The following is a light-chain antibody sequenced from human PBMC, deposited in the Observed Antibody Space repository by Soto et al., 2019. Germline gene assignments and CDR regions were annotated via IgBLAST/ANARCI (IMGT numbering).Light chain of an antibody. CDR2: EVS. CDR1: SSDVGGYNY. CDR3: SSYAGSILGV. Sequence: QSVLTQPPSSSGSPGQSVTISCTGTSSDVGGYNYVSWYQQHPGKAPKLMIYEVSKRPSGVPDRFSGSKSGNTASLTVSGLQAEDEADYYCSSYAGSILGVFGTGTKVTVL. V-gene: IGLV2-8*01. J-gene: IGLJ1*01.